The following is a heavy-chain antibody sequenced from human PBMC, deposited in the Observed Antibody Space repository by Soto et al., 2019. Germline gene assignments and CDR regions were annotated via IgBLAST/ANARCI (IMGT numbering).Heavy chain of an antibody. D-gene: IGHD3-3*01. CDR3: ARGQRFSDWFDP. CDR1: GGTISGYY. CDR2: IYSSGNT. J-gene: IGHJ5*02. V-gene: IGHV4-4*07. Sequence: QVHLQESGPGLVKPSETLSLTCSVSGGTISGYYWTWIRQPAGKGLEWIGRIYSSGNTQYNPSLQSLVTMSRDTSNNQFSLRLTSVTAAATAFYYCARGQRFSDWFDPWGQGTLVTVAS.